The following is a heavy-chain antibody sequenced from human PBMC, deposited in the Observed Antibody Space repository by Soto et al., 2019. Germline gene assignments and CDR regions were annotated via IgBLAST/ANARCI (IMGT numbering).Heavy chain of an antibody. Sequence: SEILSLTSTVSGCSISISSYYCGWILQPPGKGLEWIGSIYYRGSTYYNPSLKNQVTISVDTSKNQFSMKMRTVTAADTAVYYCARRKRDYYGSGTSYGMDVWGQGTTVT. V-gene: IGHV4-39*01. CDR2: IYYRGST. CDR3: ARRKRDYYGSGTSYGMDV. D-gene: IGHD3-10*01. J-gene: IGHJ6*02. CDR1: GCSISISSYY.